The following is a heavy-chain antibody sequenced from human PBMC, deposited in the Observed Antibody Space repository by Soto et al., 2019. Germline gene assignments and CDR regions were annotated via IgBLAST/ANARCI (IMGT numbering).Heavy chain of an antibody. Sequence: GGSLRLSCATSGFTFSSYEMNWVRQAPGKGLEWVSYISSSGSTIYYADSVKGRFTISRDNAKNSLYLQMDSLRAEDTAVHYCARDQEAGSFFPYYYGMDVWGQGTTVTVSS. D-gene: IGHD6-13*01. V-gene: IGHV3-48*03. J-gene: IGHJ6*02. CDR1: GFTFSSYE. CDR3: ARDQEAGSFFPYYYGMDV. CDR2: ISSSGSTI.